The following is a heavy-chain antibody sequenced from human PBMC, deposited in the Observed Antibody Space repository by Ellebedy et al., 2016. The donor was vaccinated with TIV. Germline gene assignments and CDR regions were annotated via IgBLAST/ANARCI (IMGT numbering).Heavy chain of an antibody. CDR3: AKDAVGYGDLDVNFYGMDV. CDR1: GFTFDDYA. D-gene: IGHD4-17*01. J-gene: IGHJ6*02. Sequence: SLKISXAASGFTFDDYAVHWVRQAPGKGLEWVSGISWNSGSIGYADSVKGRFAISRDNAKNSLYLQMNSLRAEDTALYYCAKDAVGYGDLDVNFYGMDVWGQGTTVTVSS. V-gene: IGHV3-9*01. CDR2: ISWNSGSI.